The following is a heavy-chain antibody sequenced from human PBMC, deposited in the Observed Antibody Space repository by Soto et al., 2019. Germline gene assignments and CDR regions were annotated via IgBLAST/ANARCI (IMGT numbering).Heavy chain of an antibody. D-gene: IGHD2-15*01. CDR2: IYKSTTT. J-gene: IGHJ5*01. Sequence: SETLSLTCSVSCDSISTVDYFWAWIRQPPGQALEYIGYIYKSTTTYYNPSFESRVAISLDTSKSQFSLTVTSVTAADTAVYFCARGRYCLTGRCFPNWFDSWGQGTLVTVSS. CDR1: CDSISTVDYF. CDR3: ARGRYCLTGRCFPNWFDS. V-gene: IGHV4-30-4*01.